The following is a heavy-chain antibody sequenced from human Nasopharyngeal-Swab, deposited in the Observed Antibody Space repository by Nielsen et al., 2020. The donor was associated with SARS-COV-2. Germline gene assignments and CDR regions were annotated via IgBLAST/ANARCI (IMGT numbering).Heavy chain of an antibody. CDR3: AHSALGYSSGWELDY. J-gene: IGHJ4*02. V-gene: IGHV2-5*02. Sequence: SGPTLVQPTQTLTLTCTFSGFSLSTSPVGVAWIRQPPGKDLEWLALIYWDDDKRYSPTLKSRLTITKDTSKNQVVLTMTNMDPVDTATYYCAHSALGYSSGWELDYWGQGTLVTVSS. D-gene: IGHD6-19*01. CDR1: GFSLSTSPVG. CDR2: IYWDDDK.